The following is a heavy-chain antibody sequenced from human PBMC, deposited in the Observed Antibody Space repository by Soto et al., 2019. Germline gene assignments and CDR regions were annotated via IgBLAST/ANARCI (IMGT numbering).Heavy chain of an antibody. CDR3: ARVVMTTVTASYYYGMDV. Sequence: SVKVSCKASGGTFSSYAISWVRQAPGQGLEWMGRIIPFIGTANYAQKFQGRVTITADESTSTAYMELTSLRSEDTAVYYCARVVMTTVTASYYYGMDVWGQGTTVTVYS. J-gene: IGHJ6*02. D-gene: IGHD4-4*01. CDR2: IIPFIGTA. V-gene: IGHV1-69*11. CDR1: GGTFSSYA.